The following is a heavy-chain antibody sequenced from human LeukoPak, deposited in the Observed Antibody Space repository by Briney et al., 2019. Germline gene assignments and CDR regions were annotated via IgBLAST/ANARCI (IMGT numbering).Heavy chain of an antibody. CDR2: IRSSSNTI. Sequence: PGGSLRLSCAASGFTFSSYSTSCVRQAPGKGLEWVAYIRSSSNTIYYADSVKGRFTISRDNAKNSLYLQMNSLRDEDTAVYYCAREPEALDYWGQGTLVTVSS. CDR3: AREPEALDY. J-gene: IGHJ4*02. CDR1: GFTFSSYS. V-gene: IGHV3-48*02.